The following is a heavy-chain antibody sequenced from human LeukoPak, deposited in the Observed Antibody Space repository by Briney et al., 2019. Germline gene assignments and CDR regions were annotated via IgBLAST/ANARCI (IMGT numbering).Heavy chain of an antibody. V-gene: IGHV4-39*07. D-gene: IGHD2/OR15-2a*01. CDR1: GGSISSTIYY. CDR3: ARDLWYYSFDP. J-gene: IGHJ5*02. CDR2: IYYSGSA. Sequence: SETLSLTCTVSGGSISSTIYYWGWIRQPPGKGLEWIGSIYYSGSAYYNPSLKSRVTISVDTSKNQFSLKLSSVTAADTAVYYCARDLWYYSFDPWGQGTLVTVSS.